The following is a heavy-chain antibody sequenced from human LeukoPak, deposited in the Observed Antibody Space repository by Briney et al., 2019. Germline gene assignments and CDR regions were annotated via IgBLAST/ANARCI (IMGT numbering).Heavy chain of an antibody. V-gene: IGHV3-9*03. Sequence: GGSLRLSCAASGFTFDDYAMHWVRQAPGKGLEWVSGISWNSGSIGYADSVKGRFTISRDNAKNSLYLQMNSLRAEDMALYYCAKGRYFDWLTYFDYWGQGTLVTVSS. J-gene: IGHJ4*02. CDR3: AKGRYFDWLTYFDY. D-gene: IGHD3-9*01. CDR1: GFTFDDYA. CDR2: ISWNSGSI.